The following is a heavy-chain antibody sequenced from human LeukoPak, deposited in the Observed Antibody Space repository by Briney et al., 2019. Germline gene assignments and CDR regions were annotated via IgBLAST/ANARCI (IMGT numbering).Heavy chain of an antibody. J-gene: IGHJ3*02. D-gene: IGHD1-26*01. CDR1: GGSISTYY. V-gene: IGHV4-59*01. CDR3: ARDSRRELLHAFDI. CDR2: IDYSAST. Sequence: SETLSPTCTVSGGSISTYYWSWIRQPPGKGLEWIAYIDYSASTNYNPSLKSRVTISVDTSKNQFSLKLSSVTAADTAVYYCARDSRRELLHAFDIWGQGTMVTVSS.